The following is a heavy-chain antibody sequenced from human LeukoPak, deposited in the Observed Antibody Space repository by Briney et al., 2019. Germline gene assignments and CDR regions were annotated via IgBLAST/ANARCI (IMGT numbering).Heavy chain of an antibody. CDR2: IYPGDSDT. D-gene: IGHD2-2*01. V-gene: IGHV5-51*01. Sequence: GESLKTSCKGSGYSFTSYWIGWVRQIAGKGLVWMGIIYPGDSDTRYSAAFLGQVTISAGETIKTAYLQWISLKASDTAMYYCARHDCSSTSCYPDYWGQGTLVTVSS. CDR3: ARHDCSSTSCYPDY. CDR1: GYSFTSYW. J-gene: IGHJ4*02.